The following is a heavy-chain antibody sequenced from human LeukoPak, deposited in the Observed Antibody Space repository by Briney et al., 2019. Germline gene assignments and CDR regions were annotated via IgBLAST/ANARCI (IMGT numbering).Heavy chain of an antibody. V-gene: IGHV4-59*01. D-gene: IGHD3-10*01. CDR1: GGSISSYY. CDR2: IYYSGST. CDR3: ARWGGRQFDY. Sequence: PSETLSLTCTVSGGSISSYYWSWIRQPPGKGLEWIGYIYYSGSTNYNPSLKSRVTISVDTSKNQFYLKLSSVTAADTAVYYCARWGGRQFDYWGQGTLVTVSS. J-gene: IGHJ4*02.